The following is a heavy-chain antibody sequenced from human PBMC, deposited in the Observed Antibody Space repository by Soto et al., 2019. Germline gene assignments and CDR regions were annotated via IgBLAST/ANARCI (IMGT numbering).Heavy chain of an antibody. CDR1: GFTFNTHG. CDR2: IWYDGSQR. CDR3: ARIDDYGDYVTDY. D-gene: IGHD4-17*01. J-gene: IGHJ4*02. V-gene: IGHV3-33*01. Sequence: PGGCLRLSSAASGFTFNTHGMHWVRQAPGKGLEWVAVIWYDGSQRYYADFVRGRFTISRDNSQNTLYLQMTSLRAEDAAVYYCARIDDYGDYVTDYWGQGALVTVSS.